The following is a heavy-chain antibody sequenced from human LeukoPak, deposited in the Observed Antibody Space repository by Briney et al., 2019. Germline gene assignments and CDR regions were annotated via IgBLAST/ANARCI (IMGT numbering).Heavy chain of an antibody. J-gene: IGHJ4*02. D-gene: IGHD3-10*01. V-gene: IGHV3-30*19. CDR2: ISYDGSNK. Sequence: GGSLRLSCAASGFTFSSYGMHWVRQAPGKGLEWVAVISYDGSNKYYADSVKGRFTISRDNSKNTLYLQMNSLRAEDTAVYYCARDRSYYGSGSYYDYWGQGTLVTVSS. CDR3: ARDRSYYGSGSYYDY. CDR1: GFTFSSYG.